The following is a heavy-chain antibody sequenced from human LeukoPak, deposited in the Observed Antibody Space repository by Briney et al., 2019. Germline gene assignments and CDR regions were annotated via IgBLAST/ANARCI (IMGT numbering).Heavy chain of an antibody. CDR1: GFTFSSYA. J-gene: IGHJ6*02. D-gene: IGHD6-6*01. CDR2: ISGSGGST. CDR3: AKDRRGSSYHYFYGMDV. V-gene: IGHV3-23*01. Sequence: GGSLRLSCAASGFTFSSYAMSWVRQAPGKGLEWVSAISGSGGSTYYADSVKGRFTISRDNSKNTLYLQMNSLRAEDTAVYFCAKDRRGSSYHYFYGMDVWGQGTTVTVSS.